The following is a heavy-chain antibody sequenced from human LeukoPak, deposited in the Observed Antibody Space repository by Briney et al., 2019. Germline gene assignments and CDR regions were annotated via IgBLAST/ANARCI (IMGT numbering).Heavy chain of an antibody. Sequence: TGGSLRLSCAASGFTFSNNGTNWVRQAPGKGLEWVSGISPSGDITYYADSVKGRFTISRDNSKNTLYLEVISLTAKDTAVYYCAKDDAWLRFGEWSQGTLVTVSS. J-gene: IGHJ4*02. V-gene: IGHV3-23*01. CDR1: GFTFSNNG. D-gene: IGHD3-10*01. CDR3: AKDDAWLRFGE. CDR2: ISPSGDIT.